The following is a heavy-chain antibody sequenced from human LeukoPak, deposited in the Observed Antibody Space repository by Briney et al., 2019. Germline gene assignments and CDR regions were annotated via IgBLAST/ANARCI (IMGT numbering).Heavy chain of an antibody. D-gene: IGHD2-2*02. J-gene: IGHJ6*03. Sequence: GGSLRLSCAASAFTFSSYSMNWVRQAPGKGLEWVSSISSSSSYIYYADSVKGRFTVSRDNAKSSLYLQMNSLRAEDTAVYYCARGAPGVPAAIDYYYMDVWGKGTTVTISS. CDR3: ARGAPGVPAAIDYYYMDV. CDR1: AFTFSSYS. V-gene: IGHV3-21*01. CDR2: ISSSSSYI.